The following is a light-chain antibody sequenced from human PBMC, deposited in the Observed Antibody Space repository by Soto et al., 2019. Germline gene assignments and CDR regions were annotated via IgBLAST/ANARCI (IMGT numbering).Light chain of an antibody. V-gene: IGLV2-14*01. CDR2: DVS. J-gene: IGLJ1*01. CDR1: SSDVGGYNY. CDR3: SSYTSSSTYV. Sequence: QSVLTQPASVSGAPGQSITISCTGTSSDVGGYNYVSWYQQHPGKAPKPMIYDVSNRPSGVSNRFSGSKSGNTASLTISGLQAEDEADYYCSSYTSSSTYVFGTGTKVT.